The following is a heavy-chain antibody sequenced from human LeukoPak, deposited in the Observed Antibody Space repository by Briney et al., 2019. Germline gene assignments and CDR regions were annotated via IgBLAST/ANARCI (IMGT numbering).Heavy chain of an antibody. D-gene: IGHD3-10*01. CDR3: ARSGFGRGMDV. V-gene: IGHV5-51*01. CDR2: IYAGDSDT. J-gene: IGHJ6*04. CDR1: GYRFTNFW. Sequence: GESLKISCKASGYRFTNFWIAWVRQMPGKGLEWMGIIYAGDSDTRYSPSLQGQVTMSVDKSSSTAYLQWTSLKASDTAMYYCARSGFGRGMDVWGKGTTVTVA.